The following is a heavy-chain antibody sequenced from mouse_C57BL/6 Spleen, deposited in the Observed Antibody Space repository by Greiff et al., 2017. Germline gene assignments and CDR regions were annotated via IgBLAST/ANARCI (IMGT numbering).Heavy chain of an antibody. CDR1: GFTFSSYA. CDR3: ARFITPGYFDV. D-gene: IGHD1-1*01. CDR2: ISDGGSYT. V-gene: IGHV5-4*03. J-gene: IGHJ1*03. Sequence: EVKLVESGGGLVKPGGSLKLSCAASGFTFSSYAMSWVRQTPEKRLEWVATISDGGSYTYYPDNVKGRFTISRDNAKNNLYLQMSHLKSEDTAMYYCARFITPGYFDVWGTGTTVTVSS.